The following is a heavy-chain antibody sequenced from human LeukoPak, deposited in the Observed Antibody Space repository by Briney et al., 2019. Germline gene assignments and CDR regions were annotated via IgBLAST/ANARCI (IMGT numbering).Heavy chain of an antibody. D-gene: IGHD5-12*01. J-gene: IGHJ4*02. CDR2: ISYDGSNK. CDR3: AKDHGGGYDPYYFDY. CDR1: GFTFSSYG. V-gene: IGHV3-30*18. Sequence: PGRSLRLSCAASGFTFSSYGMHWVRQAPGKGLEWVAVISYDGSNKYYADSVKGRFTISRDNSKNTLYLQMNNLRAEDTAVYYCAKDHGGGYDPYYFDYWGQGTLVTVSS.